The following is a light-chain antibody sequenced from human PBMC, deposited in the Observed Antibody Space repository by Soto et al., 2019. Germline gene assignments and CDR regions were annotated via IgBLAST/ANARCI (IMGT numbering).Light chain of an antibody. V-gene: IGLV2-14*01. CDR3: SSPASTLGV. J-gene: IGLJ3*02. Sequence: QSVLTQPASVSGSPGQSITISCTGTSSDVGGYNYVSWYQQHPGKAPKLMIYEVSNRPSGVSNRFSGSKSDNTASLTISGLQAEDEAHYYCSSPASTLGVFGGGTKLTVL. CDR2: EVS. CDR1: SSDVGGYNY.